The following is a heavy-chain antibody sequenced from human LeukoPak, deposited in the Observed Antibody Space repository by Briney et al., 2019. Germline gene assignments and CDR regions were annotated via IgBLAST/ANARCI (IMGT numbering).Heavy chain of an antibody. J-gene: IGHJ4*01. CDR2: ISGSAGAT. V-gene: IGHV3-23*01. CDR1: GFTFNNYA. CDR3: AKKRDNHDWLYYFDD. Sequence: GGXXXXXCAASGFTFNNYAMSWVRQAPGKGLEWVSAISGSAGATYYPDSVKGGFTISRDNSKNTLYLQMNSLRAEDTAVYYCAKKRDNHDWLYYFDDWGQGTQVTVSS. D-gene: IGHD3-9*01.